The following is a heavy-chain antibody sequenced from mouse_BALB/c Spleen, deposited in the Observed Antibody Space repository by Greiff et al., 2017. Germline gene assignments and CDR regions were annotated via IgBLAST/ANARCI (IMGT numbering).Heavy chain of an antibody. J-gene: IGHJ3*01. CDR2: IRLKSNNYAT. CDR3: TYGPGFAY. Sequence: EVMLVESGGGLVQPGGSMKLSCVASGFTFSNYWMNWVRQSPEKGLEWVAEIRLKSNNYATHYAESVKGRFTISRDDSKSSVYLQMNNLRAEDTGIYYCTYGPGFAYWGQGTLVTVSA. D-gene: IGHD1-1*02. CDR1: GFTFSNYW. V-gene: IGHV6-6*02.